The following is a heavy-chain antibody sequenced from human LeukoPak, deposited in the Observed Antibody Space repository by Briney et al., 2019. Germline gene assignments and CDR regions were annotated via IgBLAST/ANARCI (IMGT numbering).Heavy chain of an antibody. CDR1: GFTFSNYA. CDR3: PRDVGGSDFAGLFDY. V-gene: IGHV3-30-3*01. CDR2: ISYDGNSK. J-gene: IGHJ4*02. Sequence: PGRSLRLSCVASGFTFSNYAMHWVRQAPGKGLEGVAVISYDGNSKYYADSVKGRFTISRDNSKNTLFLQMSSLRTEDTAVYFCPRDVGGSDFAGLFDYWGQGTLVTVSS. D-gene: IGHD1-26*01.